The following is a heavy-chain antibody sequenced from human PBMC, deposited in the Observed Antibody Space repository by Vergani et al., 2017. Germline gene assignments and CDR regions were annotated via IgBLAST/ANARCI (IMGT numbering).Heavy chain of an antibody. CDR3: ARGLVPAAPTAFDY. Sequence: EVQLVESGGGLVQPGGSLRLSCAASGFTFSSYEMNWVRQAPGKGLEWVSYISSSGSTIYYADSVKGRFTISRDNAKNSLYLQMNSLRSEDTAVYYCARGLVPAAPTAFDYWGQGTLVTVSS. CDR2: ISSSGSTI. D-gene: IGHD2-2*01. CDR1: GFTFSSYE. J-gene: IGHJ4*02. V-gene: IGHV3-48*03.